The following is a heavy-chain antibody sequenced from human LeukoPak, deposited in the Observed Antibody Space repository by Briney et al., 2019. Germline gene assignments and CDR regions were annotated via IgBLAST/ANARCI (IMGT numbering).Heavy chain of an antibody. Sequence: GASVKVSCKASGYTFTGYYMHWVRQAPGQGLEWMGWINPNSGGTNYAQKFQGRVTMTRDTSTSTVYMELSSLRSEDTAVYYCATLCGGDCYRDYWGQGTLVTVSS. CDR1: GYTFTGYY. CDR3: ATLCGGDCYRDY. CDR2: INPNSGGT. J-gene: IGHJ4*02. V-gene: IGHV1-2*02. D-gene: IGHD2-21*02.